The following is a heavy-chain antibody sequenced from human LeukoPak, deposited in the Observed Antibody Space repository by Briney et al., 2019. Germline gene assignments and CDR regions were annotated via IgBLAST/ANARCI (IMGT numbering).Heavy chain of an antibody. J-gene: IGHJ6*03. V-gene: IGHV3-30*02. Sequence: GGSLRLSCAASGFTFSSYGMHWVRQAPGKGLEWVAFIRYDGSNKYYADSVKGRFTISRDNSKNTLYLQMNSLRAEDTAVYYCAKDGPVTTVTSQYMDVWGKGTTVSISS. D-gene: IGHD4-17*01. CDR1: GFTFSSYG. CDR2: IRYDGSNK. CDR3: AKDGPVTTVTSQYMDV.